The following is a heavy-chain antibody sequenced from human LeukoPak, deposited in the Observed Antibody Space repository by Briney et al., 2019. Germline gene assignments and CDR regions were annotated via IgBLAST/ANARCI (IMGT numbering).Heavy chain of an antibody. CDR3: ARDSSGAGNSWSDP. CDR1: GVSISSHY. D-gene: IGHD6-19*01. CDR2: MYNSETT. Sequence: SETLSLTCTASGVSISSHYWSWIRQPPGKGLEWIGYMYNSETTKYNPSLKSRVTISVDTSKKQFSLTLRSVTAADTAVYYCARDSSGAGNSWSDPWGQGTLVTVSS. J-gene: IGHJ5*02. V-gene: IGHV4-59*11.